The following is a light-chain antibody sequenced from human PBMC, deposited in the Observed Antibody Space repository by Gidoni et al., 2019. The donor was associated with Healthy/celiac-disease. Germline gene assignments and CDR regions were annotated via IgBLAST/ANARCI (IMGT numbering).Light chain of an antibody. Sequence: QSVLTQPPSVSGAPGQRVTISCTGSSSHIGAGYDVHWYQQLPGTAPKLLLYGNSNRPSGVPDRFSGSKSGTSASLAITGLQAEDEADYYCQSYDSSRRKVFGGGTKLTVL. J-gene: IGLJ3*02. CDR2: GNS. CDR1: SSHIGAGYD. CDR3: QSYDSSRRKV. V-gene: IGLV1-40*01.